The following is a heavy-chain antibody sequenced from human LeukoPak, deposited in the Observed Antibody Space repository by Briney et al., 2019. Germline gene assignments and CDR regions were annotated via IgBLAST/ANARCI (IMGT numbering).Heavy chain of an antibody. Sequence: GGSLRLSCAASGFTFSNAWMSWVRQAPGKGREWVGRIKSKTDGGSTDYAAPVKGRFTISRDDSKHTHYLQMNSLKTEDTAVYYCTTEEWKYIYWFDPWGQGTLVTVSS. J-gene: IGHJ5*02. CDR2: IKSKTDGGST. CDR1: GFTFSNAW. D-gene: IGHD1-7*01. CDR3: TTEEWKYIYWFDP. V-gene: IGHV3-15*01.